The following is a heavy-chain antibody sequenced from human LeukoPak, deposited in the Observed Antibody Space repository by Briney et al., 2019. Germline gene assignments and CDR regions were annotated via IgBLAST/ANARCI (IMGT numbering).Heavy chain of an antibody. CDR3: ARDGVVGYSSYGMDV. CDR1: GGSISSGDYY. V-gene: IGHV4-30-4*01. D-gene: IGHD5-18*01. J-gene: IGHJ6*04. CDR2: IYYSGST. Sequence: SQTLSLTCTVSGGSISSGDYYWSWVRQPPGKGLEWIGYIYYSGSTYYNPSRKSRVTISVDTSKNQFSLKLSSVTAADTAVYYCARDGVVGYSSYGMDVWGKGTTVTVSS.